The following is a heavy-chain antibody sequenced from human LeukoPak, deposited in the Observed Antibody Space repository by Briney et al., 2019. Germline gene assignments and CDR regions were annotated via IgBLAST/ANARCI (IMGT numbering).Heavy chain of an antibody. CDR3: AKPRGLIGGAFDI. D-gene: IGHD3-22*01. Sequence: GGSLRLSCAVSRFTFDDYLMQWVSHAPGKGLEWVSLISWDGDNTYYADSVKGRFTISRDNSKNSLYLQMNSLRTEDTALYYCAKPRGLIGGAFDIWGQGTMVTVSS. J-gene: IGHJ3*02. CDR2: ISWDGDNT. CDR1: RFTFDDYL. V-gene: IGHV3-43*01.